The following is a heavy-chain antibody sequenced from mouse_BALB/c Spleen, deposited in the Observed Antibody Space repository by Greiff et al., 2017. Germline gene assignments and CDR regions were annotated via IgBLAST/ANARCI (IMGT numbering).Heavy chain of an antibody. Sequence: VKLMESGAELVRPGTSVKISCKASGYAFTNYWLGWVKQRPGHGLEWIGDIYPGSGNTYYNEKFKGKATLTADKSSSTAYMQLSSLTSEDSAVYFCARSRMDYWGQGTSVTVSS. J-gene: IGHJ4*01. CDR2: IYPGSGNT. CDR1: GYAFTNYW. CDR3: ARSRMDY. V-gene: IGHV1-63*01.